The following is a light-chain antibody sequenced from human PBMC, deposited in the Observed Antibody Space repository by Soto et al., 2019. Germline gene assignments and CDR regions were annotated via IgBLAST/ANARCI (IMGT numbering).Light chain of an antibody. V-gene: IGKV3-20*01. CDR2: GAS. J-gene: IGKJ4*01. Sequence: QSRGTLGFSPGDGRNLSCSASQSFSSIYLAWYQQKPGQAPRLLIYGASNRATGVPDRFSGGGSATDFTLTISRLEPEDFAVYYCQQYDVSLLTFGGGTGVEI. CDR3: QQYDVSLLT. CDR1: QSFSSIY.